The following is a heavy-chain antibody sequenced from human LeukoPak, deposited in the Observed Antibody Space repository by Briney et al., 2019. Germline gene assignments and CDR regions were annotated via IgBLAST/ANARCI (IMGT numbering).Heavy chain of an antibody. CDR3: ARLSSAWYGCDY. CDR1: GYSFTNYG. J-gene: IGHJ4*02. D-gene: IGHD6-19*01. V-gene: IGHV5-51*01. Sequence: GESLRISCKGSGYSFTNYGIGWVRQMPGKGLEWMGIIYPGGSDTRYSPSFQGQVTISADKSISTAYLQWSSLKASDTAMYYCARLSSAWYGCDYWGQGTLVTVSS. CDR2: IYPGGSDT.